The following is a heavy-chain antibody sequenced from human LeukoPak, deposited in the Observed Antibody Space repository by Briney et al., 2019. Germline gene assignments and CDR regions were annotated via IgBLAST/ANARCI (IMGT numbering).Heavy chain of an antibody. D-gene: IGHD3-10*01. CDR2: MNPNSGNT. CDR3: ARGRPMVRGIPVLDY. Sequence: ASVKVSCKASGYTFTSYDINWVRQATGRGLEWMGWMNPNSGNTGYAQKFQGRVTMTRNTSISTAYMELSSLRSEDTAVYYCARGRPMVRGIPVLDYWGQGTLVTVSS. CDR1: GYTFTSYD. V-gene: IGHV1-8*01. J-gene: IGHJ4*02.